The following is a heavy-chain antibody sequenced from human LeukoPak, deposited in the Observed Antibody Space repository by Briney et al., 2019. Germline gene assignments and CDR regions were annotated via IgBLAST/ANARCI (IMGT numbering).Heavy chain of an antibody. CDR3: ARRFDILTLYAFDI. CDR2: ISHDGSEK. V-gene: IGHV3-30*03. D-gene: IGHD3-9*01. CDR1: GFTFSNDG. Sequence: PGGSLRLSGAASGFTFSNDGMHWVRQAPGKGLEWVAGISHDGSEKYYADSVKGRFSVSRDNSKNKVYLQMKNLRGEDTAVYYCARRFDILTLYAFDIWGQGTMVTVSS. J-gene: IGHJ3*02.